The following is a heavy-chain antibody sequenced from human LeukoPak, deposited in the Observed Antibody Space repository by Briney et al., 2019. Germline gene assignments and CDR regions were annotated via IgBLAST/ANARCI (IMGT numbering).Heavy chain of an antibody. V-gene: IGHV4-61*02. D-gene: IGHD3-10*01. CDR1: GGSISRGSYY. Sequence: SQTLSLTCTVSGGSISRGSYYWSWIRQPAGKGLEWIGRIYTSGSTNYNPSLKSRVTISVDTSKNQFSLKLSTVTAADTAVYYCARDKVSYYGSGSFVYWGQGTLVTVSS. J-gene: IGHJ4*02. CDR2: IYTSGST. CDR3: ARDKVSYYGSGSFVY.